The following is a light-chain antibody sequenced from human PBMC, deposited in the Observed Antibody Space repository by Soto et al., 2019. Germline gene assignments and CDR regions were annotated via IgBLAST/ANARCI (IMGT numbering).Light chain of an antibody. Sequence: DIQMTQSPSSLSASVGDRVTITCRTSHNINDYLNWYQQKPGKAPKLLIYGASSLQTGVPSRFSGSGSGTDFTLTISSLQPEDFATYSCQQNYSATWTFGQGTKVDSK. CDR3: QQNYSATWT. V-gene: IGKV1-39*01. CDR2: GAS. CDR1: HNINDY. J-gene: IGKJ1*01.